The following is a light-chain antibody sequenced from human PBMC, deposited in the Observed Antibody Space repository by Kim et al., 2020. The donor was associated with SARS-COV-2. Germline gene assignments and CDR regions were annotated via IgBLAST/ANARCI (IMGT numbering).Light chain of an antibody. CDR3: QQFKSFHPT. J-gene: IGKJ1*01. CDR1: QGIGTS. Sequence: AIQLAQSPSSLSASVGDRVTITCRASQGIGTSLAWYRQRPGKAPQLLMEGTSTLESGVPSGFTGSGSGTDFILTISSLQPEDFATYYCQQFKSFHPTFGQGTKVDIK. V-gene: IGKV1-13*02. CDR2: GTS.